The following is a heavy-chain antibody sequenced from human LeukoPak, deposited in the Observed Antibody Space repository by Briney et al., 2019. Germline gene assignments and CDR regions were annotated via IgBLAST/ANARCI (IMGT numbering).Heavy chain of an antibody. D-gene: IGHD3-10*01. CDR1: GDSVSSNSAA. J-gene: IGHJ5*02. CDR3: TREASGSVMRS. CDR2: TYYRSKWYN. V-gene: IGHV6-1*01. Sequence: PSETLSLTCAISGDSVSSNSAAWNWIRQSPSGGLEWLGRTYYRSKWYNDYAVSVKSRITINPDTSKNQLSLQLNSVTPEDTAIYYCTREASGSVMRSWGQGTLVTVSS.